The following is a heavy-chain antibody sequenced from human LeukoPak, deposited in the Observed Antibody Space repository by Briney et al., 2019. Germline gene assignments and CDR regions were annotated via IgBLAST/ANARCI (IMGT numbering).Heavy chain of an antibody. CDR3: ATRYYCSSTSCPY. CDR1: GYTFTDYY. Sequence: ASVKVSCKVSGYTFTDYYMHWVQQAPGKGLEWMGLVDPEDGETIYAEKFQGRVTTTADTSTDTAYMELSSLRSEDTAVYYCATRYYCSSTSCPYWGQGTLVTVSS. D-gene: IGHD2-2*01. CDR2: VDPEDGET. V-gene: IGHV1-69-2*01. J-gene: IGHJ4*02.